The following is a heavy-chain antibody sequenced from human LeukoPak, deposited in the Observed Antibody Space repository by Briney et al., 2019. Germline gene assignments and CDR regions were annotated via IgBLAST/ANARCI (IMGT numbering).Heavy chain of an antibody. D-gene: IGHD6-19*01. CDR1: GFTFSTYS. CDR2: IISSGGTT. Sequence: GWSLKISCAAAGFTFSTYSKNWGRQGPGKGLHWVSYIISSGGTTYYADSVKGRFTISRDNGKNSLYLQMNSLRDEDTAVYYCARVITSGWYAGYWGQGTLVTVSS. CDR3: ARVITSGWYAGY. J-gene: IGHJ4*02. V-gene: IGHV3-48*02.